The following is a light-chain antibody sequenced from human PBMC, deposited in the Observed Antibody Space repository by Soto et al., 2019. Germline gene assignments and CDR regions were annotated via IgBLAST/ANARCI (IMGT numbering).Light chain of an antibody. Sequence: DIVLTQSPATLSLSPGERATLSCRASQSVGSYLAWYQQKPGQAPRLLIYDASSRATGTPARFSGSGSGTDFPLTISSLDPEDFAVYYCQHRITWPLTFGGGTKVEIK. CDR2: DAS. CDR3: QHRITWPLT. V-gene: IGKV3-11*01. J-gene: IGKJ4*01. CDR1: QSVGSY.